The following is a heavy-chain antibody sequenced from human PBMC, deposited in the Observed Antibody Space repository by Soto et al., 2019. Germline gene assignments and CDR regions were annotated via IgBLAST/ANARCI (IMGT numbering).Heavy chain of an antibody. J-gene: IGHJ4*02. CDR1: GYTFTSYA. CDR2: INAGNGNT. CDR3: ARDLAYGYYDILTGYHD. Sequence: QVQLVQSGAEVKKPGASVKVSCKASGYTFTSYAMHWVRQAPGQRLEWMGWINAGNGNTKYSQKFQGRVTITRDTSASTAYMELSSLRSEDTAVYYCARDLAYGYYDILTGYHDWGQGTLVTVSS. D-gene: IGHD3-9*01. V-gene: IGHV1-3*01.